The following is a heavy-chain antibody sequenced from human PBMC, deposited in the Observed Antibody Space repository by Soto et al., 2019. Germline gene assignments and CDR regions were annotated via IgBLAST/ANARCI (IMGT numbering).Heavy chain of an antibody. CDR2: ISYDGSNK. CDR3: AKDHYSSGWYYFDY. Sequence: GGSLRLSCAASGFTFSSYGMHWVRQAPGKGLEWVAVISYDGSNKYYADSVKGRFTISRDNSKNTLYLQMNRLRAEDTAVYYCAKDHYSSGWYYFDYWGQGTLVTVSS. CDR1: GFTFSSYG. D-gene: IGHD6-19*01. J-gene: IGHJ4*02. V-gene: IGHV3-30*18.